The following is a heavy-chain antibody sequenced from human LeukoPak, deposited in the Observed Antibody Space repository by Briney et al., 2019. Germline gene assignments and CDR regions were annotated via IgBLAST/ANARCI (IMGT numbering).Heavy chain of an antibody. CDR3: ARDRDGSGSYYHPFGY. Sequence: ASVKVSCRAPGGTFSSYAISWVRQAPGQGLEWMGGIIPIFGTANYAQKFQGRVTITADESTSTAYMELSSLRSEDTAVYYCARDRDGSGSYYHPFGYWGQGTLVTVSS. D-gene: IGHD3-10*01. CDR1: GGTFSSYA. V-gene: IGHV1-69*13. J-gene: IGHJ4*02. CDR2: IIPIFGTA.